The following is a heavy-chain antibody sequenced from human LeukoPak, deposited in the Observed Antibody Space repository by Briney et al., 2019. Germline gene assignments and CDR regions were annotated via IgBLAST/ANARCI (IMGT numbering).Heavy chain of an antibody. CDR1: GFTFSSYE. CDR2: ISSSGSTI. Sequence: GGSLRLSCAASGFTFSSYEMNWVRQAPGKGLEWVSYISSSGSTIYYADSVKGRFTISRDNAKNSLYLQMNSLRAEDTAVYYCARVRKNWNDGNYYYYMDVWGKGTTVTISS. J-gene: IGHJ6*03. V-gene: IGHV3-48*03. D-gene: IGHD1-1*01. CDR3: ARVRKNWNDGNYYYYMDV.